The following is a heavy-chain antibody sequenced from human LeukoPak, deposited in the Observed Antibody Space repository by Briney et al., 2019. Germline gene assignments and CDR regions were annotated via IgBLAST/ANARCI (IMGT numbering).Heavy chain of an antibody. J-gene: IGHJ4*02. CDR3: ARLIPVAAEKYYFDY. CDR1: GGSISSYY. Sequence: KPSETLSLTCTVSGGSISSYYWSWTRQPPGKGLEYIGYSGSTNYNPSLKSRVTISVDTSENQFSLKLSSVTAADTAVYYCARLIPVAAEKYYFDYWGQGTLVTVSS. D-gene: IGHD6-19*01. CDR2: SGST. V-gene: IGHV4-4*09.